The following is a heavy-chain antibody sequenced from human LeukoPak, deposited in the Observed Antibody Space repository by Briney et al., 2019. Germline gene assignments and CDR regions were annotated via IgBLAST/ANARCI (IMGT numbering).Heavy chain of an antibody. CDR1: GFTFSSYW. Sequence: GGSLRLSCAASGFTFSSYWMSWVRQAPGKGLEWVANIKQDGSEKYYVDSVKGRFTISRDNAKNSLYLQMNSLRAEDTAVYYCARVVEGCSSTSCLPGYFDYWGQGTLVTVSS. J-gene: IGHJ4*02. D-gene: IGHD2-2*01. CDR3: ARVVEGCSSTSCLPGYFDY. V-gene: IGHV3-7*01. CDR2: IKQDGSEK.